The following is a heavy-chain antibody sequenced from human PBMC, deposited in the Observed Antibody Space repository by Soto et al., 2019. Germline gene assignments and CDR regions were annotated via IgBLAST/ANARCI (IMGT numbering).Heavy chain of an antibody. J-gene: IGHJ6*02. CDR2: IIPIFGTA. V-gene: IGHV1-69*06. CDR3: ASAGYYGSGSYYSPPGYYYGMDV. D-gene: IGHD3-10*01. CDR1: GGTFSSYA. Sequence: SVKVSCKASGGTFSSYAISWVRQAPGQGLEWMGGIIPIFGTANYAQKFQGRVTITADKSTSTAYMELSSLRSEDTAVYYCASAGYYGSGSYYSPPGYYYGMDVWGQGTTVTVPS.